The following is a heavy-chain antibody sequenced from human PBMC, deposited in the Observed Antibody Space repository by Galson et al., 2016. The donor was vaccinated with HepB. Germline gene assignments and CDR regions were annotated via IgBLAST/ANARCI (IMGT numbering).Heavy chain of an antibody. V-gene: IGHV1-69*13. CDR2: IVPDFGRP. D-gene: IGHD6-19*01. Sequence: SVKVSCKASGGTFRNHAFSWVRQAPGQGLEWMGGIVPDFGRPNYAQKFQGRVTVTADESKRTVYMEMSSLRSDDTAVYYCATDASVASGWYVWWGQGTVVTVSS. CDR1: GGTFRNHA. CDR3: ATDASVASGWYVW. J-gene: IGHJ1*01.